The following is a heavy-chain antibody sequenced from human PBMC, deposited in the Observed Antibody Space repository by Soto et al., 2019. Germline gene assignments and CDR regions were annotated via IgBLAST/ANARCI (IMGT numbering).Heavy chain of an antibody. CDR2: IYYTGST. J-gene: IGHJ4*02. D-gene: IGHD6-6*01. Sequence: LSLTCTVSGVSVNSDDYYWSWIRQPPGKGLEWIGYIYYTGSTTYNPSLKSRVTISLDTSRNHFSLSLSSVTAADTAIFYCAREYSNSPEAFDFWGRGTLVTVSS. CDR1: GVSVNSDDYY. CDR3: AREYSNSPEAFDF. V-gene: IGHV4-61*03.